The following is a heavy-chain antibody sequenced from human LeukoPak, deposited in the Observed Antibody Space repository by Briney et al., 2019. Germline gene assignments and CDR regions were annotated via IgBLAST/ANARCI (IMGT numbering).Heavy chain of an antibody. D-gene: IGHD2/OR15-2a*01. CDR1: GGSFSGYY. Sequence: SETLSLTCAVYGGSFSGYYWSWIRQPPGKGLEWIGKINHSGSTNYNPSLKSRVTISVDTSKNQFSLKVSSVTAADTAVYYCARDKIGGTNFDYWGQGTLITVSA. CDR2: INHSGST. CDR3: ARDKIGGTNFDY. V-gene: IGHV4-34*01. J-gene: IGHJ4*02.